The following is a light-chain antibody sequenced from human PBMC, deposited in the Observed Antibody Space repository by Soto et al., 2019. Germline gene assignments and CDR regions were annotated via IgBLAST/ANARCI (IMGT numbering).Light chain of an antibody. J-gene: IGLJ2*01. V-gene: IGLV2-14*01. CDR3: CSYTSSGTLV. CDR1: SSDVGGYSF. Sequence: QSALTQPASVSGSPGQSITISCTGTSSDVGGYSFVSWYQQHPGKAPKLMTYEVTNRPSGVSNRFSGSKSANTASLTISGLQPEDEADYYCCSYTSSGTLVFGGGTQLTVL. CDR2: EVT.